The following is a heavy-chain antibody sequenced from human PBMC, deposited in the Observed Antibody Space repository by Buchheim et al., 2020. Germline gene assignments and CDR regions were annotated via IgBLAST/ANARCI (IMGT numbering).Heavy chain of an antibody. CDR3: AKGGVDTAMAFDY. J-gene: IGHJ4*02. CDR1: GFTFRSYG. Sequence: QVQLVESGGGVVQPGRSLRLSCEASGFTFRSYGMHWVRQAPGKGLEWVAVISYDGSNKYYADSVKGRFTISRDNSKNTLYLQMNSLRAEDTAVYYCAKGGVDTAMAFDYWGQGTL. CDR2: ISYDGSNK. V-gene: IGHV3-30*18. D-gene: IGHD5-18*01.